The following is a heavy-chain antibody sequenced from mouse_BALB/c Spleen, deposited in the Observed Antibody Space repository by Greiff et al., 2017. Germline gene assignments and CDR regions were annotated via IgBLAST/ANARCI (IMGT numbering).Heavy chain of an antibody. CDR3: ARHVATRGGAMDY. J-gene: IGHJ4*01. CDR1: GFAFSSYD. Sequence: EVQVVESGGGLVKPGGSLKLSCAASGFAFSSYDMSWVRQTPEKRLEWVAYISSGGGSTYYPDTVKGRFTISRDNAKNTLYLQMSSLKSEDTAMYYCARHVATRGGAMDYWGQGTSVTVSS. CDR2: ISSGGGST. V-gene: IGHV5-12-1*01.